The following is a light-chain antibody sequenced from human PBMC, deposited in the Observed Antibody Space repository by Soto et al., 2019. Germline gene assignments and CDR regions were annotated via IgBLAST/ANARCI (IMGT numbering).Light chain of an antibody. J-gene: IGKJ1*01. CDR2: KAS. V-gene: IGKV1-5*03. CDR1: QSISSW. Sequence: DIQMTQSPSTLSASVGDRVTITCRASQSISSWLAWYQQKPGKAPKLLIYKASTLQSGVPSRFSGSGSGTESTLAISSLKPDDSATYYCQQYNDNWTFGQGTKVEIK. CDR3: QQYNDNWT.